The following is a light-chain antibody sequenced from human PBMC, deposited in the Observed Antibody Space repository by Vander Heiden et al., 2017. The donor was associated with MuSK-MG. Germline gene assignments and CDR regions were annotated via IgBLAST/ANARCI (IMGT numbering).Light chain of an antibody. V-gene: IGLV3-1*01. Sequence: SYELTQPPSVSVSPGQTPSLTCSGDKVGDKYACWYQQKPGQSPVLVIYQDSKRPSGIPERFSGSNSGNTATLTISGTQAMDEADYYCQAWDSSTAHVVFGGGTKLTVL. CDR1: KVGDKY. CDR3: QAWDSSTAHVV. CDR2: QDS. J-gene: IGLJ2*01.